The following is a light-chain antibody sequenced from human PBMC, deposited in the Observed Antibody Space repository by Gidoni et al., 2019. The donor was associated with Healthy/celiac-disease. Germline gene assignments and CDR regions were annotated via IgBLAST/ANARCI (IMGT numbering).Light chain of an antibody. CDR3: LLYYGGARV. V-gene: IGLV7-43*01. Sequence: HTVVTQEPSLTVSPGGTVTLPCASSTGAVTSGYYPNWFQQKPGQAPRALIYSTSNKHPWTPARFSGSRLGGKAALTRLGVQPEDEAEYYCLLYYGGARVFGGGTKLTVL. CDR1: TGAVTSGYY. CDR2: STS. J-gene: IGLJ3*02.